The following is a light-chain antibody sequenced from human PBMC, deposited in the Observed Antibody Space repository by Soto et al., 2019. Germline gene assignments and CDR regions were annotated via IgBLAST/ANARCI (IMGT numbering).Light chain of an antibody. CDR3: QQYYRSSIT. CDR2: DAS. Sequence: DIQITQSPSTLSASVGDRVTITCRASQILNNYLAWYQQKPGKAPKLLIYDASTLERGVPSRFSGTGSGTEFTLTISSLQPDDFATYCYQQYYRSSITFGQGTRLEIK. V-gene: IGKV1-5*01. CDR1: QILNNY. J-gene: IGKJ5*01.